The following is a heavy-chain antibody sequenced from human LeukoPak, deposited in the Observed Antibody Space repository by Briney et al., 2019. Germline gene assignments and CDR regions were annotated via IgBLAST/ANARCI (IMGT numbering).Heavy chain of an antibody. V-gene: IGHV3-23*01. Sequence: GGSLRLSCAASGFTFKRYHMSWVRQAPGKGLDWVSSIDGGGTNTYSADSVKGRFTISRDNSRNTLYLQMNSLRAEDTAVYYCAKSNLWDGDLYDAYDVWGQGAMVTVSS. CDR2: IDGGGTNT. D-gene: IGHD3-16*01. J-gene: IGHJ3*01. CDR1: GFTFKRYH. CDR3: AKSNLWDGDLYDAYDV.